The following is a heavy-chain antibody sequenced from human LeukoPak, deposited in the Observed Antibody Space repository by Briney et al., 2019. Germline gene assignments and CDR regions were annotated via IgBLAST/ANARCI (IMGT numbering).Heavy chain of an antibody. CDR1: GFTFSSYA. CDR3: AREAALFV. V-gene: IGHV3-23*01. D-gene: IGHD6-13*01. CDR2: ISGSGDRR. Sequence: PGGSLRLSCAASGFTFSSYAMNWVRQAPGKGLEWVSAISGSGDRRNYADSVKGRFTISRDISKNTLYLQMNSLRAEDTAVYYCAREAALFVWGQGTLVTVSS. J-gene: IGHJ4*02.